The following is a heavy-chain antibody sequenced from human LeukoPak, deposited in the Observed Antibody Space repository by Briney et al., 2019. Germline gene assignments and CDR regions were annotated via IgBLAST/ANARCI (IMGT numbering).Heavy chain of an antibody. CDR2: ISGSGDST. D-gene: IGHD5-24*01. CDR1: GFXFSSYA. V-gene: IGHV3-23*01. Sequence: GESLRLSCAASGFXFSSYAMXXXXXAPGXGLEWVSGISGSGDSTYYADSVKGRFTISRDNAKNSLCLQMNSLRAEDTAVYYCARDLRYNFYWSQGALVTVSS. J-gene: IGHJ4*02. CDR3: ARDLRYNFY.